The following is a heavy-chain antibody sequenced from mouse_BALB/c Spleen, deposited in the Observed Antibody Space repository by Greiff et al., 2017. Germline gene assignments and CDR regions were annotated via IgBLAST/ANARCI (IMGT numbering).Heavy chain of an antibody. CDR3: ARHYYYGSSWYFDV. Sequence: EVKLMESGGGLVKPGGSLKLSCAASGFAFSSYDMSWVRQTPEKRLEWVAYISSGGGSTYYPDTVKGRFTISRDNAKNTLYLQMSSLKSEDTAMYYCARHYYYGSSWYFDVWGAGTTVTVSS. CDR1: GFAFSSYD. CDR2: ISSGGGST. D-gene: IGHD1-1*01. V-gene: IGHV5-12-1*01. J-gene: IGHJ1*01.